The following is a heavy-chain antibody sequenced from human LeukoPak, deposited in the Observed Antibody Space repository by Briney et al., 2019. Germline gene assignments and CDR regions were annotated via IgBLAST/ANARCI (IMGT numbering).Heavy chain of an antibody. CDR2: IIPILGMA. CDR1: GGTFSSYA. V-gene: IGHV1-69*04. Sequence: GASVKVSCKASGGTFSSYAISWVRQAPGQGLEWMGRIIPILGMANYAQKFQGRVTITADKSTSTAYMELSSLRSEDTAVYYCARDGPTTVVTNWFDPWGQGTLVTVSS. CDR3: ARDGPTTVVTNWFDP. D-gene: IGHD4-23*01. J-gene: IGHJ5*02.